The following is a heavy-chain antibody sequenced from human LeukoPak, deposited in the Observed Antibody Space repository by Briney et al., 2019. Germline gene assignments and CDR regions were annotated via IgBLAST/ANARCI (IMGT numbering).Heavy chain of an antibody. Sequence: NTSETLSLTCTVSGGSISSSSYYWGWIRQPPGKGLEWIGSIYYSGSTYYNPSLKSRVTISVDTSKNQFSLKLSSVTAADTAVYYCHATMSSRLNYYYGMDVWGQGTTVTVSS. V-gene: IGHV4-39*07. J-gene: IGHJ6*02. D-gene: IGHD3-22*01. CDR1: GGSISSSSYY. CDR2: IYYSGST. CDR3: HATMSSRLNYYYGMDV.